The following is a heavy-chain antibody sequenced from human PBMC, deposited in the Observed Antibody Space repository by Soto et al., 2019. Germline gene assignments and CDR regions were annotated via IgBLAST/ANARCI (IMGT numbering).Heavy chain of an antibody. CDR2: INPSDGGT. V-gene: IGHV1-46*03. D-gene: IGHD2-21*02. CDR3: ARDGWVTASMGDFDY. J-gene: IGHJ4*02. Sequence: ASVKVSCKASGYSFITYYMTWVRQAPGQGLEWMARINPSDGGTSYAHKFQGRVTMTRDTSTNTVYMELSSLRSEDTAVYYCARDGWVTASMGDFDYWGQGTLVTVSP. CDR1: GYSFITYY.